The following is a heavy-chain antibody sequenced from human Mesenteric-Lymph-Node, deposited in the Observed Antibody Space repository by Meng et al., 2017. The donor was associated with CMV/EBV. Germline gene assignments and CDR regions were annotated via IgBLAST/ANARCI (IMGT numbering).Heavy chain of an antibody. J-gene: IGHJ4*02. V-gene: IGHV1-46*01. CDR2: INPKGGGA. CDR1: GYPFTNWN. CDR3: AITARLLHSGTFSLDF. D-gene: IGHD1-26*01. Sequence: ASVKVSCKASGYPFTNWNLHWVRQAPGQGLEWMGLINPKGGGASYAPKFQGRVTMTTDTSTSTAYMEVGSPRSEDTAVYYCAITARLLHSGTFSLDFWGQGTQVTVSS.